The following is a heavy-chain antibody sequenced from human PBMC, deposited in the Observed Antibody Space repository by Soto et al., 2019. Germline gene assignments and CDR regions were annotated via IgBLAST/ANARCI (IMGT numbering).Heavy chain of an antibody. Sequence: PSETLSLTCTVSNGSLSSNYWSWIRQSPGKGLEWIGYIYYSGSTNYNPSLKSRVTISVDTSKNQFSLKLSSVTAADTAVYYCARGSQYDSDYWGQGTLVTVSS. J-gene: IGHJ4*02. CDR2: IYYSGST. V-gene: IGHV4-59*01. D-gene: IGHD3-22*01. CDR3: ARGSQYDSDY. CDR1: NGSLSSNY.